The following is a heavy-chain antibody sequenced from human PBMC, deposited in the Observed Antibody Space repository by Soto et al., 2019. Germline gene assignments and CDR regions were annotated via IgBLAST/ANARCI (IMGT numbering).Heavy chain of an antibody. CDR1: GFTFGNYA. CDR2: ISSNGNST. Sequence: PGGSLRLSCAASGFTFGNYAMHWVRQAPGKGLEYVSAISSNGNSTYYADSVKGRFTISRDNSMNTLYLQMGSLRAEDMAVYYCAIDRTAASPSCYMDVRGKRTMVTGSS. CDR3: AIDRTAASPSCYMDV. V-gene: IGHV3-64*02. D-gene: IGHD6-13*01. J-gene: IGHJ6*03.